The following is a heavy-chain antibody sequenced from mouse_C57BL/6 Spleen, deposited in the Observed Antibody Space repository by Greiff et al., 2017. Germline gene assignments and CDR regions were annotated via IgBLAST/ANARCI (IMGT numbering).Heavy chain of an antibody. J-gene: IGHJ2*01. CDR3: AGWLSDY. D-gene: IGHD1-1*02. V-gene: IGHV1-55*01. CDR2: IYPGSGST. CDR1: GYTFTSYW. Sequence: QVHVKQPGAELVKPGASVKMSCKASGYTFTSYWITWVKQRPGQGLEWIGDIYPGSGSTNYNEKFKSKATLTVDASSSTAYMQLSSLTSEDSAVYYCAGWLSDYWGQGTTLTVSS.